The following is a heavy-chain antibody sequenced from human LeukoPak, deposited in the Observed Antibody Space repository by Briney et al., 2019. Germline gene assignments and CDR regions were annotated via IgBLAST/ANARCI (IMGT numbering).Heavy chain of an antibody. D-gene: IGHD6-13*01. CDR1: GGSISSYY. V-gene: IGHV4-59*01. J-gene: IGHJ5*02. Sequence: ETLSLTCTVSGGSISSYYWSWIRQPPGKGLEWIGYIYYSGSTNYNPSLKSRVTISVDTSKNQFSLKLSSVTAADTAVYYCARESSSWYLWGQGTLVTVSS. CDR2: IYYSGST. CDR3: ARESSSWYL.